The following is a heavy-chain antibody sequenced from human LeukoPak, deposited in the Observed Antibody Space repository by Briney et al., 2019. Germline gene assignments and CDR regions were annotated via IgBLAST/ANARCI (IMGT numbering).Heavy chain of an antibody. CDR2: ISGSGGST. CDR1: GFTFSSYA. Sequence: SGGSLRLSCAASGFTFSSYAMSWVRQAPGKGLEWVSAISGSGGSTYYADSVKGRFTISRDNAKNSLYLQMNSLRAEDTAVYYCSELGITIIGGVWGKGTTVTISS. D-gene: IGHD3-10*02. J-gene: IGHJ6*04. V-gene: IGHV3-23*01. CDR3: SELGITIIGGV.